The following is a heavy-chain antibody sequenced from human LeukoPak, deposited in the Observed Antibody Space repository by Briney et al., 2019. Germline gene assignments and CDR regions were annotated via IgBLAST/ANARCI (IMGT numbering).Heavy chain of an antibody. V-gene: IGHV3-74*01. CDR3: ARGTGTTGY. CDR1: GFTCSSYW. D-gene: IGHD1-7*01. J-gene: IGHJ4*02. Sequence: GGPLRLSCAASGFTCSSYWMHWLPQAPGKALVWVTRINSDGSSTSYAHSVKGLFTIYRHNPKHTLYLHMHRQRPEHPPVYHCARGTGTTGYWGQGTLVTVSS. CDR2: INSDGSST.